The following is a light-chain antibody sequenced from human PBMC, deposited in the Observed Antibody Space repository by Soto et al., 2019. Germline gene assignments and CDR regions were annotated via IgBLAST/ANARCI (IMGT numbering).Light chain of an antibody. CDR2: GAS. CDR1: QSVSSSY. Sequence: EIVLTQSPGTLSLSPGERATLSCRASQSVSSSYLAWYQQKPGQAPRLLIYGASSRATGIPARFSGSGSGTDFNLTISRLEPEDVAVYYCQQYGSSPPTFGQGTKVEIK. V-gene: IGKV3-20*01. J-gene: IGKJ1*01. CDR3: QQYGSSPPT.